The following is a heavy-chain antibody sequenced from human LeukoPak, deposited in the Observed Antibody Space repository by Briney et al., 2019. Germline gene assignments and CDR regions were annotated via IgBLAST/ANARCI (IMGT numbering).Heavy chain of an antibody. D-gene: IGHD3-16*02. J-gene: IGHJ4*02. CDR2: IKQDGIEK. V-gene: IGHV3-7*01. CDR3: ARESLIMFGGVIVGGHYFDY. Sequence: PGGSLRLSYAASGFTLSNHWMIWVRRAPGKGLECGASIKQDGIEKYYLDSVKGRFTISRDNAKNSLYLQMNTLRAEDTAVYYCARESLIMFGGVIVGGHYFDYWGQGILVTVSS. CDR1: GFTLSNHW.